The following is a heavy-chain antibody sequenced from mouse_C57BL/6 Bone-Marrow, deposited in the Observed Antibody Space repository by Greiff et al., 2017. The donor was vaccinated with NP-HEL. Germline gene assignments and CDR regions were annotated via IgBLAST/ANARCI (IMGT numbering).Heavy chain of an antibody. V-gene: IGHV5-12*01. J-gene: IGHJ3*01. CDR3: ARHEGYLSFAY. CDR1: GFTFSDYY. CDR2: ISNGGGST. Sequence: EVHLVESGGGLVQPGGSLKLSCAASGFTFSDYYMYWVRQTPEKRLEWVAYISNGGGSTYYPDTVKGRFTISRDNAKNTLYLQMSRLKSEDTAMYYCARHEGYLSFAYWGQGTLVTVSA. D-gene: IGHD5-1-1*01.